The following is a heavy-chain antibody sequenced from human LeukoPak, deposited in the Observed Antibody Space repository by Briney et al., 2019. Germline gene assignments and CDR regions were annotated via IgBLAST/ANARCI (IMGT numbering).Heavy chain of an antibody. J-gene: IGHJ6*02. CDR1: GVSISSGGYY. CDR2: IYYSGST. D-gene: IGHD6-19*01. Sequence: SQTLSLTCTVSGVSISSGGYYWSWIRQHPGKGLEWIGYIYYSGSTYYNPSLKSRVTISVDTSKNQFSLKLSSVTAADTAVYYCAARGDSRGWSLYYYYYGMDVWGQGTTVTVSS. V-gene: IGHV4-31*03. CDR3: AARGDSRGWSLYYYYYGMDV.